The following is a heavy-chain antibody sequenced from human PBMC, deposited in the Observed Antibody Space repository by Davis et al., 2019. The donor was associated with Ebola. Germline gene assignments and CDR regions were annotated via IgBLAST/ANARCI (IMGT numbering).Heavy chain of an antibody. D-gene: IGHD6-13*01. CDR1: GFTFSSYG. CDR3: AKDQVSSSSWYYVKPYYYYGMDV. CDR2: IWYDGSNK. J-gene: IGHJ6*02. V-gene: IGHV3-33*06. Sequence: GESLKISCAASGFTFSSYGMHWVRQAPGKGLEWVAVIWYDGSNKYYADSVKGRFTISRDNSKNTLYLQMNSLRAEDTAVYYCAKDQVSSSSWYYVKPYYYYGMDVWGQGTTVTVSS.